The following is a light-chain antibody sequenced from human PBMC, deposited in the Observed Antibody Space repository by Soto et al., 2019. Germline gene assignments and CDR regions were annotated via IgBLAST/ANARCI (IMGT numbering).Light chain of an antibody. CDR3: QHLD. V-gene: IGKV1-5*01. CDR1: QSISTW. J-gene: IGKJ1*01. CDR2: DAS. Sequence: DIQMTQSPSTLSASVGDTVTITCRASQSISTWLAWYQQKPGKAPKLLIYDASSLESGVPSRFSGSRSGTEFTLTISTLQPDDFATYYCQHLDFGQGTKVEI.